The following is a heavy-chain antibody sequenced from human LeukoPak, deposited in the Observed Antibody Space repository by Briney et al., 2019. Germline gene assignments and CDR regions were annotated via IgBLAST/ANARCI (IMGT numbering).Heavy chain of an antibody. CDR2: IIPIFGTA. J-gene: IGHJ4*02. D-gene: IGHD3-10*01. Sequence: SVKVARKASGGTFSSYAISWVRQAPGQGLEWMGGIIPIFGTANYAQKFQGRVTITADKSTSTAYMELSSLRSEDTAVYYCARDQYYGSGSYYNGGDYWGQGTLVTVSS. CDR3: ARDQYYGSGSYYNGGDY. CDR1: GGTFSSYA. V-gene: IGHV1-69*06.